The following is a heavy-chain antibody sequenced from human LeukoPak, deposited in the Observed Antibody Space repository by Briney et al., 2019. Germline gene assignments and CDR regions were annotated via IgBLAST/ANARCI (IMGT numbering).Heavy chain of an antibody. V-gene: IGHV3-23*01. D-gene: IGHD4/OR15-4a*01. Sequence: GGSLRLSCAASGFTFSSYAMSWVRQAPGKGLEWVSAISGSGGSTYYADSVTGRFSISRDNSKSTLYLQKSSLRVEDTAVYYCAKAGLVRGGALDSWGQGTLVTVSS. CDR3: AKAGLVRGGALDS. J-gene: IGHJ4*02. CDR1: GFTFSSYA. CDR2: ISGSGGST.